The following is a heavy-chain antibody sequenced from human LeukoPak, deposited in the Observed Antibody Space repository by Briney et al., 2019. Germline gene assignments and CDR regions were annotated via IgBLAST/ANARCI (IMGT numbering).Heavy chain of an antibody. CDR2: ISSSSSYI. V-gene: IGHV3-21*01. D-gene: IGHD6-13*01. Sequence: PGGSLRLSCAASGFTFSSYSMNWVRQAPGKGLEWVSSISSSSSYIYYADSVKGRFTISRDNAKNSLYLQMNSLRAEDTAVYYCAREGASSSWYGESDYWGQGTLVTVSS. CDR3: AREGASSSWYGESDY. J-gene: IGHJ4*02. CDR1: GFTFSSYS.